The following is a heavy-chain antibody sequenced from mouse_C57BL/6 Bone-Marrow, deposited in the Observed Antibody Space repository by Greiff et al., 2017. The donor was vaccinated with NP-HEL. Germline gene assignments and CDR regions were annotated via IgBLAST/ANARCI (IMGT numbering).Heavy chain of an antibody. V-gene: IGHV5-9*01. Sequence: EVKVVESGGGLVKPGGSLKLSCAASGFTFSSYTMSWVRQTPEKRLEWVATISGGGGNTYYPDSVKGRFTISRDNAKNTLYLQMSSLRSEDTALYYCARRNYYGPSRYFDVWGTGTTVTVSS. J-gene: IGHJ1*03. CDR2: ISGGGGNT. CDR1: GFTFSSYT. CDR3: ARRNYYGPSRYFDV. D-gene: IGHD1-1*01.